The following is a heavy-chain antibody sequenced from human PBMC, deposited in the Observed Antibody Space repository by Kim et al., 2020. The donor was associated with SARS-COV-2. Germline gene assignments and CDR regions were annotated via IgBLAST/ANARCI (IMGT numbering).Heavy chain of an antibody. CDR2: INHSGST. CDR1: GGSFSGYY. J-gene: IGHJ6*01. D-gene: IGHD3-3*02. CDR3: ARGRARSIYYYYYGMDV. Sequence: SETLSLTCAVYGGSFSGYYWSWIRQPPGKGLEWIGEINHSGSTNYNPSLKSRVTISVDTSKNQFSLKLSSVTAADTAVYYCARGRARSIYYYYYGMDVWG. V-gene: IGHV4-34*01.